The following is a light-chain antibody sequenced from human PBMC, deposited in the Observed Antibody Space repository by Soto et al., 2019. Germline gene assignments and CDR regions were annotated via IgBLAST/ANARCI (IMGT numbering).Light chain of an antibody. J-gene: IGKJ3*01. CDR3: QQRSNWPPS. Sequence: EIVLTQSPATLSLSPGERATLSCRASQSVSSYLAWYQQKPGQAPRLLIYDASNRATGIPARSSGSGSGTDFTLTISSLEPEDFAVYYCQQRSNWPPSFGRGTKVDIK. CDR1: QSVSSY. CDR2: DAS. V-gene: IGKV3-11*01.